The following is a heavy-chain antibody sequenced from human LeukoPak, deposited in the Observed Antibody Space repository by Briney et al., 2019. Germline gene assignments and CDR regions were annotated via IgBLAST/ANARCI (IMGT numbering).Heavy chain of an antibody. CDR1: GGSFSGYY. CDR2: INHSGST. D-gene: IGHD3-16*01. J-gene: IGHJ4*02. V-gene: IGHV4-34*01. CDR3: ARGNYDYVWGGIDY. Sequence: MPSETLSLTCAVYGGSFSGYYWSWIRQPPGKGLEWIGEINHSGSTNYNPSLKSRVTISVDTSKNQFSLKLSSVTAADTAVYYCARGNYDYVWGGIDYWGQGTLVTVSS.